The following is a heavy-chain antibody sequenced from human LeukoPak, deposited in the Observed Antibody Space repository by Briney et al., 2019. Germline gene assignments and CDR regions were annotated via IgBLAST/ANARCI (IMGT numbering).Heavy chain of an antibody. V-gene: IGHV4-4*07. CDR2: VSDTGRA. J-gene: IGHJ4*02. D-gene: IGHD2-21*01. Sequence: KASENLSLNSTVSGGSITGYYWTWIRQPAGKGLEWIVRVSDTGRAYYNPSLERRVTISLDTSNNRFSLKVTSVTAADTAVYYCARGTDMTPISRYYSFVYWGQGTLVSVSS. CDR1: GGSITGYY. CDR3: ARGTDMTPISRYYSFVY.